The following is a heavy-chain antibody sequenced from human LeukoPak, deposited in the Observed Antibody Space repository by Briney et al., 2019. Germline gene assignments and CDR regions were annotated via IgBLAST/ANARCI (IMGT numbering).Heavy chain of an antibody. D-gene: IGHD3-10*01. V-gene: IGHV3-21*01. CDR1: GFTFSWYS. CDR3: AKDKAYLHYGSRPYYMDV. CDR2: VTSSSTYV. J-gene: IGHJ6*03. Sequence: GGSLRLSCVASGFTFSWYSMHWVRQAPGKGLEWVSSVTSSSTYVYYGDSVKGRFTISRDNAKNSLHLQMNSLRAEDTAVYYCAKDKAYLHYGSRPYYMDVWGKGTTVTVSS.